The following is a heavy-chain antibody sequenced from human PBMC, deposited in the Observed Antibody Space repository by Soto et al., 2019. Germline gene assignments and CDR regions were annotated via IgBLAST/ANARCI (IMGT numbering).Heavy chain of an antibody. CDR1: GFTFSSYA. Sequence: GGSLRLSCAASGFTFSSYAMSWVRQAPGKGLEWVSAISGSGGSTYYADSVKGRFTISRDNSKNTLYLQMNSLRAEDTAVYYCARPVYDILTGAIDYRGQGTLVTVSS. J-gene: IGHJ4*02. CDR2: ISGSGGST. V-gene: IGHV3-23*01. D-gene: IGHD3-9*01. CDR3: ARPVYDILTGAIDY.